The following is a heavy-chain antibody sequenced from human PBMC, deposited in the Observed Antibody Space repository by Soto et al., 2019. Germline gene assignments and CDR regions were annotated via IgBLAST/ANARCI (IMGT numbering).Heavy chain of an antibody. CDR1: GFTFSSYS. CDR3: ASAREGRGYSGYDPFGS. V-gene: IGHV3-48*04. D-gene: IGHD5-12*01. J-gene: IGHJ4*02. Sequence: GGSLRLSCAASGFTFSSYSMNWVRQAPGKGLEWVSYISSSSSTIYYADSVKGRFTISRDNAKNSLYLQMNSLRAEDAAVYDCASAREGRGYSGYDPFGSWGQGTLVTVSS. CDR2: ISSSSSTI.